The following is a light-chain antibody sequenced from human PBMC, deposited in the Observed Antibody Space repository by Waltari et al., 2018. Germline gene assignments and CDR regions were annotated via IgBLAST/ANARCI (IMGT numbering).Light chain of an antibody. CDR1: RSDGGGYNF. CDR3: QSFDNMLSGGVV. CDR2: GNN. V-gene: IGLV2-8*01. Sequence: QSALTQPPSASGSPGQSVTIFCTGTRSDGGGYNFVSWYQQHPGKAPKLIIYGNNNRPSGVPDRFSGSKSGTSASLAITGLQADDEADYFCQSFDNMLSGGVVFGGGTKLAVL. J-gene: IGLJ2*01.